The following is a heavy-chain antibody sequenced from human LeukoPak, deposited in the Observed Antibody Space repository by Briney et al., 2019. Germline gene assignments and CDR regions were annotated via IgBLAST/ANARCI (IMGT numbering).Heavy chain of an antibody. CDR1: GFTFSSFG. V-gene: IGHV3-23*01. CDR3: AKQFSQWLDDFQH. D-gene: IGHD6-19*01. J-gene: IGHJ1*01. Sequence: PGGSLRLSCAASGFTFSSFGMSWFRQAPGKGLEWVSAISCSGGSTYYADSVKGRFTISRDNSKNTLYLQMNSLRAEDTAVYYCAKQFSQWLDDFQHWGQGTLVTVSS. CDR2: ISCSGGST.